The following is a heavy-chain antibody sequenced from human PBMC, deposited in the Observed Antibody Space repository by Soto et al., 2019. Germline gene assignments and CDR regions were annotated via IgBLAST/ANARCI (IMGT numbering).Heavy chain of an antibody. J-gene: IGHJ4*02. CDR3: AKVEGSGSYYFRPEYYFDY. V-gene: IGHV3-23*01. CDR1: GFTFSSYA. D-gene: IGHD1-26*01. Sequence: PGGSLRLSCAASGFTFSSYAMSWVRQAPGKGLEWVSAISGSGGSTYYADSVKGRFTISRDNSKNTLYLQMNSLRAEDTAVYYCAKVEGSGSYYFRPEYYFDYWGQGTLVTVSS. CDR2: ISGSGGST.